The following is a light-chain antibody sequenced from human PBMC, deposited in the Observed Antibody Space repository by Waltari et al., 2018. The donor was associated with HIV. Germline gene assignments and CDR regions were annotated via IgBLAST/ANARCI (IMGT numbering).Light chain of an antibody. Sequence: QSVLTQPPSASGTPGQSVTISCSGSSSNIGSNYVYWYQRLPGTAPKLLIYRNNQRPSGVPDRFSGFKSGTSASLAISGLRSEDEADYYCAAWDDNLSGWVFGGGSKLTIL. V-gene: IGLV1-47*01. CDR3: AAWDDNLSGWV. J-gene: IGLJ3*02. CDR2: RNN. CDR1: SSNIGSNY.